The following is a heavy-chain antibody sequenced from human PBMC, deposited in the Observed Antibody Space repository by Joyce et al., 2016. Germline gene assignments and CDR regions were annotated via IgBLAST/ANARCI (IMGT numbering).Heavy chain of an antibody. V-gene: IGHV3-30*03. J-gene: IGHJ4*02. CDR1: EFAFSSHA. D-gene: IGHD2-2*02. Sequence: QVPLLESGGGVAQPGRSLRLSCAASEFAFSSHAMHWVRQAPGKGLEWVAVMSYDGSHQYYADSVWGRFTISRDNSQNTLYLQMNSLRVEDTAVYYCTRSSRTGYTAGWPDFDYWGQGTLVTVSS. CDR2: MSYDGSHQ. CDR3: TRSSRTGYTAGWPDFDY.